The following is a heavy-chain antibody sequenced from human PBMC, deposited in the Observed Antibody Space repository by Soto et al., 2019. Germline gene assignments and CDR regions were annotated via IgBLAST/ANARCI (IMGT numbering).Heavy chain of an antibody. CDR1: GFTFSSYV. CDR2: ISYDGSNK. V-gene: IGHV3-30*18. J-gene: IGHJ6*02. D-gene: IGHD6-13*01. CDR3: AKDFHLAGYSSSWYYYYGMDV. Sequence: QPGGSLRLSCAASGFTFSSYVMHWVRQSPGKGLEWVAVISYDGSNKYYADSVKGRFTISRDNSKNTLYLQMNSLRAEDTAVYYCAKDFHLAGYSSSWYYYYGMDVWGQGTTVTVSS.